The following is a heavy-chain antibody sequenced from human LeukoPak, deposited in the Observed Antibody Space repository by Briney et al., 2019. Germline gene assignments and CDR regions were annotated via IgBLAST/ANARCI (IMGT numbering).Heavy chain of an antibody. CDR1: GFTFSSYA. CDR3: ARGRGRDSSSLRFDP. Sequence: GGSLRLPCAASGFTFSSYAMHWVRQAPGKGLEWVAVISYDGSNKYYADSVKDRFTISRDNSKNTLYLQMNSLRAEDTAVYYCARGRGRDSSSLRFDPWGQGTLVTVSS. CDR2: ISYDGSNK. D-gene: IGHD6-13*01. V-gene: IGHV3-30-3*01. J-gene: IGHJ5*02.